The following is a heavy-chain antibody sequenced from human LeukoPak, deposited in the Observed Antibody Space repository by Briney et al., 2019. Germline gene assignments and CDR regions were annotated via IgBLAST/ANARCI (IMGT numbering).Heavy chain of an antibody. D-gene: IGHD6-13*01. V-gene: IGHV1-69*13. CDR3: ATIAAAGASNYYGMDV. CDR2: IIPIFGTA. J-gene: IGHJ6*02. Sequence: AASVKVSCKASGGTFSSYAISWVRQAPGQGLEWMGGIIPIFGTANYAQKFQGRVTITADESTSTAYMGLSSLRSEDTAVYYCATIAAAGASNYYGMDVWGQGTTVTVSS. CDR1: GGTFSSYA.